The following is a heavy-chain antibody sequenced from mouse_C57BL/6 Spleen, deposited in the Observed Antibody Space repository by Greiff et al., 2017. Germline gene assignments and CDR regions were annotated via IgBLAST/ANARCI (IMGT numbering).Heavy chain of an antibody. V-gene: IGHV1-26*01. CDR2: INPNNGGT. CDR1: GYTFTDYY. J-gene: IGHJ3*01. CDR3: ARRLPFAY. Sequence: VQLQQSGPELVKPGASVKISCKASGYTFTDYYMNWVKQSHGKSLEWIGDINPNNGGTSYNQKFKGKATLTVDKSSSTAYMGLRSLTSEDSAVYYCARRLPFAYWGQGTLVTVSA.